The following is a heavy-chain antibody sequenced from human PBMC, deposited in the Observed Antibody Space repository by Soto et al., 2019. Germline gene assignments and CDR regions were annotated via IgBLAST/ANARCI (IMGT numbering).Heavy chain of an antibody. CDR2: ISSSAVYI. V-gene: IGHV3-21*01. J-gene: IGHJ1*01. CDR3: MREGLDYSTTERLYDYN. Sequence: EVQLVESGGGPVRPGGSLKLSCAASGFNFITYSLSWVSQAPSKGLAWVASISSSAVYIDYADSVKGRLTISIDNANNSLYLQMNRLRAEDTATYHYMREGLDYSTTERLYDYNWVKGTLVTVSS. D-gene: IGHD3-16*01. CDR1: GFNFITYS.